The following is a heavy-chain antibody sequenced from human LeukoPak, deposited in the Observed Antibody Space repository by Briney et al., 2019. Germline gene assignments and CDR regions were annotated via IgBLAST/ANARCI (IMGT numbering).Heavy chain of an antibody. J-gene: IGHJ3*02. V-gene: IGHV3-30-3*01. CDR1: GFTFSSYA. Sequence: PGGSLKLSCAASGFTFSSYAMHWVRQAPGKGLEWVAVISYDGSNKYYADSVKGRFTISRDNSKNTLYLQMNSLRAEDTAVYYCARDFMGDPDAFDIWGQGTMVTVSS. D-gene: IGHD3-16*01. CDR2: ISYDGSNK. CDR3: ARDFMGDPDAFDI.